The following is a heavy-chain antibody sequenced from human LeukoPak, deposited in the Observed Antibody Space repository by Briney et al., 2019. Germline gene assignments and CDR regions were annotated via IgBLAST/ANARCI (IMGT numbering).Heavy chain of an antibody. CDR3: AREGSGYPY. Sequence: ASVTVSCKASGYTFTGYYMHWVRQAPGQGREWMGWINPNSGGTNYAQKFQGRVTMTRDTSISTAYMEVSRLTSDDTAVFYCAREGSGYPYWGQGTLVTVSS. CDR2: INPNSGGT. D-gene: IGHD5-12*01. V-gene: IGHV1-2*02. J-gene: IGHJ4*02. CDR1: GYTFTGYY.